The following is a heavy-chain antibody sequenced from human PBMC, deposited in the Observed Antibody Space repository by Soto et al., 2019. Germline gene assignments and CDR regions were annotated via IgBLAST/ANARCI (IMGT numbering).Heavy chain of an antibody. CDR3: ARGGGLQLKGVDY. J-gene: IGHJ4*02. CDR2: IYYSGST. D-gene: IGHD5-12*01. V-gene: IGHV4-31*03. Sequence: QVQLQESGPGLVKPSQTLSLTCTVSGGSISSGGYYWSWIRQHPGKGLEWIGYIYYSGSTYYNPSLESRGTISVDTSKNQCSLRLSSVTAADTAVYYCARGGGLQLKGVDYWGQGTLVTVSS. CDR1: GGSISSGGYY.